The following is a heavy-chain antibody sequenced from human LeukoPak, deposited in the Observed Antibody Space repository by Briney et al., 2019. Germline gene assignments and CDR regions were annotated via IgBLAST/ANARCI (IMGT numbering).Heavy chain of an antibody. D-gene: IGHD4-17*01. V-gene: IGHV1-18*01. J-gene: IGHJ3*02. CDR2: TSAYNGNT. Sequence: GASVKVSCKASGYTFTSYGISWVRQAPGQGLEWMGWTSAYNGNTNHAQKLQGRVTMTTDTSTSTAYMELRSLRSDDTAVYYCARRLGFHDYGDFDIWGQGTMVTVSS. CDR3: ARRLGFHDYGDFDI. CDR1: GYTFTSYG.